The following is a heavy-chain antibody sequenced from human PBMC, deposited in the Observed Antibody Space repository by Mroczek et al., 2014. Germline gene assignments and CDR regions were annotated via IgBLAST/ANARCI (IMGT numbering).Heavy chain of an antibody. Sequence: QVQLQESGSGLVKPSQTLSLTCAVSGGSISSGGYSWSWIRQPPGKGLEWIGYIYHSGSTYYNPSLKSRVTISVDRSKNQFSLKLSSVTAADTAVYYCARRVVAEADDAFDIVGTKGQVVT. J-gene: IGHJ3*02. CDR1: GGSISSGGYS. CDR2: IYHSGST. V-gene: IGHV4-30-2*01. CDR3: ARRVVAEADDAFDI. D-gene: IGHD2-2*01.